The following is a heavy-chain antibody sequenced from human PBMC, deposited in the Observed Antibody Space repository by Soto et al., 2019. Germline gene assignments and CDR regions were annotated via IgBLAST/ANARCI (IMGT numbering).Heavy chain of an antibody. CDR1: GGSISSYY. D-gene: IGHD6-19*01. V-gene: IGHV4-59*01. CDR3: ARGQWLVSY. Sequence: SETLSLTCTFSGGSISSYYWSLIRQPPGKGLEWIGYIYYSGSTNYNPSLKSRVTISVDTSKNQFSLKLSSVTAADTAVYYCARGQWLVSYWGQGTLVTVSS. CDR2: IYYSGST. J-gene: IGHJ4*02.